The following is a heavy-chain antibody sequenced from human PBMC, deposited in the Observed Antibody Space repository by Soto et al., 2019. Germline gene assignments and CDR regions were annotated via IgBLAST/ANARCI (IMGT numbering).Heavy chain of an antibody. CDR2: ISGSGGST. CDR3: AKELQQQQLVYFDY. Sequence: TVGSLRLSCVASGITFGSRAMSWVRQAPGEGLEWVSAISGSGGSTYYADSVKGRFTISRDNSKNTLYLQMNSLRAEDTAVYYCAKELQQQQLVYFDYWGQGTLVTVSS. V-gene: IGHV3-23*01. J-gene: IGHJ4*02. CDR1: GITFGSRA. D-gene: IGHD6-13*01.